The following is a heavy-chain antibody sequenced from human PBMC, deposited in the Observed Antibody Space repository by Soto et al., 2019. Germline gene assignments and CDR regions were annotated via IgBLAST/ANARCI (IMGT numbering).Heavy chain of an antibody. J-gene: IGHJ6*02. CDR1: GFTFSNAW. V-gene: IGHV3-15*07. CDR3: TTRYCSSTSCYGDYYYYGMDV. Sequence: GGSLRLSCAASGFTFSNAWMNWVRQAPGKGLEWVGRIKSKTDGGTTDYAAPVKGRFTISRDDSKNTLYLQMNSLKTEDTAVYYCTTRYCSSTSCYGDYYYYGMDVWGQGTTVTVSS. CDR2: IKSKTDGGTT. D-gene: IGHD2-2*01.